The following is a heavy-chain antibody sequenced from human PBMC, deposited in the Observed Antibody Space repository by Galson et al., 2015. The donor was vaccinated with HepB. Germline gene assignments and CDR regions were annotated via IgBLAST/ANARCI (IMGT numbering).Heavy chain of an antibody. V-gene: IGHV2-70*11. CDR2: IDWDDDE. J-gene: IGHJ6*02. CDR1: GFSLSTSGMC. Sequence: PALVKPTQTFTLTCTFSGFSLSTSGMCVSWIRQPPGKALEWLARIDWDDDEYYSTSPKTRLTISKDTSKNQVVLTMTNMDPVDTATYYCARILQYCSGGSCYDYYYGMDVWGQGTTVTVSS. CDR3: ARILQYCSGGSCYDYYYGMDV. D-gene: IGHD2-15*01.